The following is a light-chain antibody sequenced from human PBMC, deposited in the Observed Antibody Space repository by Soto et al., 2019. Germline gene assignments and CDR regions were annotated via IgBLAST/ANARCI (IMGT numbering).Light chain of an antibody. CDR1: QGSSSY. CDR3: QQHNSFPLT. Sequence: DIQLTQSPSFLSASVGDRVTITCRASQGSSSYLAWYQQKPGKAPKLLLYVASTLQSGVTSRLSASGPGTESTLTISTLQTDYSATYYCQQHNSFPLTFGGGTEVEIK. V-gene: IGKV1-9*01. J-gene: IGKJ4*01. CDR2: VAS.